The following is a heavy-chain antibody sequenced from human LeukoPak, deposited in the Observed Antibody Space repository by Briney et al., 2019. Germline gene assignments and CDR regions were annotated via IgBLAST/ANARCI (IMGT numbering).Heavy chain of an antibody. CDR3: ARVEYGP. CDR2: ISYDGSNK. Sequence: PGGSLRLSCAASGFTFSSYAMHWVRQAPGKGLEWVAVISYDGSNKYYADSVKGRFTISRDNSKNTLYLHMNSLRAEDTAVYCCARVEYGPWGQGTLVTVSS. D-gene: IGHD1-1*01. V-gene: IGHV3-30-3*01. J-gene: IGHJ5*02. CDR1: GFTFSSYA.